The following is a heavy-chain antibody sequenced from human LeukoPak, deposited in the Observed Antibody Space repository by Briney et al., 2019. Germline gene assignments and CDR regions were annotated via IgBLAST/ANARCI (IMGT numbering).Heavy chain of an antibody. Sequence: PGGSLRLSCAASGFTFSSYGMHWVRQAPGKGLEWVAFIRYDGSNKYYADSVKGRFTISRDNSKNTLYLQMNSLRAEDTAVYYCARDRGGRSYDALDIWGQGTMVTVSS. J-gene: IGHJ3*02. D-gene: IGHD3-3*01. CDR3: ARDRGGRSYDALDI. V-gene: IGHV3-30*02. CDR2: IRYDGSNK. CDR1: GFTFSSYG.